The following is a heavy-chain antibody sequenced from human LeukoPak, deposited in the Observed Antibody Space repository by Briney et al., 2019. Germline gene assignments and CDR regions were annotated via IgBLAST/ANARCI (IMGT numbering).Heavy chain of an antibody. J-gene: IGHJ5*02. CDR3: ARTNNYDYPWFDP. Sequence: SQTLSLTCTVSGGSMNSGNYYWRWIRQPAGKGLEWIGRIYTSESTNYNPSLKSRVTISVDTSKNYFSLKLSSVTAADTAVYFCARTNNYDYPWFDPWGQGTLVTVSS. CDR2: IYTSEST. CDR1: GGSMNSGNYY. V-gene: IGHV4-61*02. D-gene: IGHD3-16*01.